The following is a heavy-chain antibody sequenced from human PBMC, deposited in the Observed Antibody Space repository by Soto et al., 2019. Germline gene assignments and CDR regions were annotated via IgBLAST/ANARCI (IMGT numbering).Heavy chain of an antibody. J-gene: IGHJ4*02. CDR3: ARSLFMVAPDNEPFDY. CDR2: ISGGGNDR. V-gene: IGHV3-23*01. CDR1: GFPFSSYA. Sequence: VQLLESGGSLVQPGGSLTLSCAASGFPFSSYAMSWVRQTPEKGLEWVAGISGGGNDRYYADFVQGRFTFSRDNSRSILYLQMNRLRADETAMYFCARSLFMVAPDNEPFDYWGQGTLVTVSS. D-gene: IGHD5-12*01.